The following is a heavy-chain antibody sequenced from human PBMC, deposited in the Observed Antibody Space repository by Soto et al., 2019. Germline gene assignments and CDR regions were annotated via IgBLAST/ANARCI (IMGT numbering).Heavy chain of an antibody. CDR3: AREWSSSYYYYYGMDV. D-gene: IGHD6-6*01. V-gene: IGHV1-69*13. CDR1: GGTFSSYA. Sequence: SVKVSCKASGGTFSSYAISWVRQPPGQGLEWMGGIIPIFGTANYAQKFQGRVTITADESTSTAYMELSSLRSEDTAVYYCAREWSSSYYYYYGMDVWGQGTTVTVSS. CDR2: IIPIFGTA. J-gene: IGHJ6*02.